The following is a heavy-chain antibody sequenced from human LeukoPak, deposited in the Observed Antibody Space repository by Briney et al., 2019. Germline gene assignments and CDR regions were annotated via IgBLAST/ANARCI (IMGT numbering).Heavy chain of an antibody. CDR2: INPNSGGT. V-gene: IGHV1-2*04. J-gene: IGHJ4*02. D-gene: IGHD6-13*01. Sequence: GASVKVSCKASGYTFTGYYMHWVRQAPGQGLEWMGWINPNSGGTNYAQKFQGWVTMTRDTSISTAHMELSRLRSDDTAVYYCARVGRQQLTLYYFDYWGQGTLVTVSS. CDR1: GYTFTGYY. CDR3: ARVGRQQLTLYYFDY.